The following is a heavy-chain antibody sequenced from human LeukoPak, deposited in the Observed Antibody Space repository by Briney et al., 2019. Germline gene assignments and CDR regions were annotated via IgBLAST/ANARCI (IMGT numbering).Heavy chain of an antibody. D-gene: IGHD5-24*01. CDR1: GFIFGDYY. J-gene: IGHJ4*02. Sequence: TGGSLRLSCAASGFIFGDYYMSWIRQAPGKGLEWVSKISTSGYSMFYTDSVKGRFTISRDNARKSLYLQMNSLRAEDTAVYYCARDRDGYNNPGYWGQGTLVTVSS. CDR2: ISTSGYSM. CDR3: ARDRDGYNNPGY. V-gene: IGHV3-11*04.